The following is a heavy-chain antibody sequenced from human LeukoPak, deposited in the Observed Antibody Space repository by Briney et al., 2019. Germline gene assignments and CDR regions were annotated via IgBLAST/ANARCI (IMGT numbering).Heavy chain of an antibody. D-gene: IGHD1-26*01. CDR3: VRGAVGTGVWFDP. J-gene: IGHJ5*02. V-gene: IGHV3-74*01. CDR1: GFTFSGYW. Sequence: PGGSLRPSCAASGFTFSGYWMHWVRQAPGKGLEWVSRINIDGATTNYADSVKGRFTISRDNAKNTLHLQMNSLRADDTAVYYCVRGAVGTGVWFDPWGQGTLVTVSS. CDR2: INIDGATT.